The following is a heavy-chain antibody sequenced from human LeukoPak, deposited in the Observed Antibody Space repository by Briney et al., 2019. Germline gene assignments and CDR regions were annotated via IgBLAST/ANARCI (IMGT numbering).Heavy chain of an antibody. CDR1: GGSISNTYYY. CDR3: ALDYDTSGYSH. D-gene: IGHD3-22*01. J-gene: IGHJ4*02. CDR2: ISSSSSTI. V-gene: IGHV3-11*04. Sequence: LSLTCAVSGGSISNTYYYWGWIRQPPGKGLEWVSYISSSSSTIYYADSVKGRFTISRDNAKNSLYLQMNSLRAEDTAVYYCALDYDTSGYSHWGQGTLVTVSS.